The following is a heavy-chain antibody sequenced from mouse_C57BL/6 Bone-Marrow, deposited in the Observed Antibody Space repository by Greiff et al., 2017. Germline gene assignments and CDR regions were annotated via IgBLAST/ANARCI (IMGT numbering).Heavy chain of an antibody. CDR1: DYTFTSYW. D-gene: IGHD2-3*01. CDR2: IYPGSGST. CDR3: ARLYDGYWYAMDY. Sequence: VQLQQPGAELVKPGASVKMSCKDSDYTFTSYWITWVKQRPGQGLEWIGEIYPGSGSTNYNEKFKSKATLAVETSSSTAYMQLSSLTSEDSAVYYFARLYDGYWYAMDYWGQGTSVTVSS. V-gene: IGHV1-55*01. J-gene: IGHJ4*01.